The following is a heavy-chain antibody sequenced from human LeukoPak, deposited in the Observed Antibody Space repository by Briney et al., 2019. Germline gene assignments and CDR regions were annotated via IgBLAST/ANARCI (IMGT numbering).Heavy chain of an antibody. D-gene: IGHD6-19*01. Sequence: ASETLSLTCAVYGGSFSGYYWSWIRQPPGKGLEWIGEINHSGSTNYNPSLKSRVTISVDTSKNQFFLKRSSVTAADTAVYYCARASVDYSHYSSGWYKTSTRYYFDYWGQGTLVTVSS. CDR2: INHSGST. V-gene: IGHV4-34*01. CDR1: GGSFSGYY. CDR3: ARASVDYSHYSSGWYKTSTRYYFDY. J-gene: IGHJ4*02.